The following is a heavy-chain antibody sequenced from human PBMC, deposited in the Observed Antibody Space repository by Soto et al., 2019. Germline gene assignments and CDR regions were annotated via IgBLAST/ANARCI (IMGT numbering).Heavy chain of an antibody. V-gene: IGHV4-59*01. D-gene: IGHD6-19*01. CDR1: GGSISSYY. J-gene: IGHJ4*02. Sequence: QVQLQESGPGLVKPSETLSLTCTVSGGSISSYYWSWIRQPPGKGLEWIGYIYYSGSTNYNPSLKGRVTISVDTSKNQFSVKLSAVTAADTAVYYCARVRWTVAGPGHFDYWGQGTLVTVSS. CDR2: IYYSGST. CDR3: ARVRWTVAGPGHFDY.